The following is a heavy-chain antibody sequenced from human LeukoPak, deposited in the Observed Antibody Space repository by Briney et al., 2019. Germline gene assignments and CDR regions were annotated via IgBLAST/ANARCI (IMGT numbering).Heavy chain of an antibody. CDR2: ISSSGSTI. D-gene: IGHD3-22*01. CDR3: ASGTLDYYDSSGPPDAFDI. CDR1: GFTFSDYY. V-gene: IGHV3-11*04. Sequence: GGSLRLSCAASGFTFSDYYMTWIRQAPGKGLEWLSYISSSGSTIYYADFVKGRFTISRDNAKNSLYLQMNSLRAEDTAVYYCASGTLDYYDSSGPPDAFDIWGQGTMVTVSS. J-gene: IGHJ3*02.